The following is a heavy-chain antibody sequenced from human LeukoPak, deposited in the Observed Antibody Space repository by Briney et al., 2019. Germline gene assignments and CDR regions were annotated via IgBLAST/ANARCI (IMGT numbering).Heavy chain of an antibody. J-gene: IGHJ6*03. CDR2: IYTSGST. V-gene: IGHV4-4*07. Sequence: SETLSLTCTVSGGSIHSYWSWIRQPAGKGLEWIGRIYTSGSTNYNPSLKSRVTMSVDTSKNQFSLKLSSVTSADTAVYYCARGGSYYYYYYMDVWGKGTTVTISS. CDR1: GGSIHSY. D-gene: IGHD3-16*01. CDR3: ARGGSYYYYYYMDV.